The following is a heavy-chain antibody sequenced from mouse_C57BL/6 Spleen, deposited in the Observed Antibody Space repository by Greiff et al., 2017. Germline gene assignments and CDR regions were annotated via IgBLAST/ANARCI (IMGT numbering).Heavy chain of an antibody. Sequence: EVNVVESGGGLVKPGGSLKLSCAASGFTFSDYGMHWVRQAPEKGLEWVAYISSGSSTIYYADTVKGRFTISRDNAKNTLFLQMTSLRSEDTAMYYCARPGDDYGWYFDVWGTGTTVTVSS. J-gene: IGHJ1*03. CDR2: ISSGSSTI. D-gene: IGHD1-1*01. V-gene: IGHV5-17*01. CDR3: ARPGDDYGWYFDV. CDR1: GFTFSDYG.